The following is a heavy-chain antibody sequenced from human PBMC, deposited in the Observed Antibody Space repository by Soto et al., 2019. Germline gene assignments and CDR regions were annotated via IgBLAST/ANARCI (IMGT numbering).Heavy chain of an antibody. CDR3: ARDPDSSSWHPNWFDP. D-gene: IGHD6-13*01. Sequence: SVKVSCKASGGTFSSYAISWVRQAPGQGLEWMGGIIPIFGTANYAQKFQGRVTITADESTSTAYMELSSLRSEDTAVYYCARDPDSSSWHPNWFDPWGQGTLVTVSS. CDR1: GGTFSSYA. CDR2: IIPIFGTA. V-gene: IGHV1-69*13. J-gene: IGHJ5*02.